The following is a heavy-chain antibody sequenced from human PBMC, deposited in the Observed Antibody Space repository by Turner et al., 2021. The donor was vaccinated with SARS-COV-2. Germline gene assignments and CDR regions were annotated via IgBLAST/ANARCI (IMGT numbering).Heavy chain of an antibody. CDR3: ARGGGYSYGALDY. V-gene: IGHV4-34*01. D-gene: IGHD5-18*01. J-gene: IGHJ4*02. CDR1: GGSFSGYY. Sequence: QLQLQQCAAGLLKPSETLSLTSAVYGGSFSGYYWSWIRQPPGKGLEWIGEINHSGSTNYNPSLKSRVTISVDTSKNQFSLKLSSVTAADTAVYYCARGGGYSYGALDYWGQGTLVTVSS. CDR2: INHSGST.